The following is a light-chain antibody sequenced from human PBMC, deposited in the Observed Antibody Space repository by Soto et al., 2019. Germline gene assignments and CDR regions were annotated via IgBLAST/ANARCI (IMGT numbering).Light chain of an antibody. V-gene: IGLV2-14*01. Sequence: QSVLTQPASVSGSPGQSITISCTGTSSDVGGYNYVSWYQQHPGKAPKLMIYDVSNRPSGASNRFSGSKSGNTASLTISGLQAEDEADYYCSSYTSSSFYVFGTGTKV. CDR3: SSYTSSSFYV. CDR2: DVS. CDR1: SSDVGGYNY. J-gene: IGLJ1*01.